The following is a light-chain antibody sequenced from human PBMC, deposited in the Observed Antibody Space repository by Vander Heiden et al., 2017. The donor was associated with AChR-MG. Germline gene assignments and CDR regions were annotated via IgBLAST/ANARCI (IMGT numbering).Light chain of an antibody. V-gene: IGLV3-21*04. CDR2: YDS. CDR3: QVWDNSGDHVV. Sequence: SYVLTQPPSVSVAPGKTARITCGGNNIGNKGVHWYQQRPGPAPLLVISYDSDRPAGIPERFSGSNSGNTATLTISRVEAGDGADYYCQVWDNSGDHVVFGGGTKLTVL. J-gene: IGLJ2*01. CDR1: NIGNKG.